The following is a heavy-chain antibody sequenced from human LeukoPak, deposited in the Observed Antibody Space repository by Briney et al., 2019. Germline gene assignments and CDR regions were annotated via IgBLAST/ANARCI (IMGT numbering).Heavy chain of an antibody. V-gene: IGHV4-39*01. CDR3: ARHSVEYTWLDP. CDR1: GGSFSGYY. Sequence: SETLSLTCAVYGGSFSGYYWGWIRQPPGKGLEWIGSIYYSGSTYYNPSLKSRVTISVDTSKNQFSLKLSSVTAADTAVYYCARHSVEYTWLDPWGQGTLVTVSS. J-gene: IGHJ5*02. D-gene: IGHD6-6*01. CDR2: IYYSGST.